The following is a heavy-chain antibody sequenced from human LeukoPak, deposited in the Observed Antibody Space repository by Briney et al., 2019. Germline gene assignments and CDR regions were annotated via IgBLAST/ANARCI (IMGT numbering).Heavy chain of an antibody. D-gene: IGHD3-22*01. Sequence: GGSLRLSCAASGYTFSSYWMHWVRQAPGKGLFWVSRIISDASSTLYADSVKGRFTISRDNTKNTLYLQMNSLRAEDTAVYYCAKDQVGGIVVVQRVYWGQGTLVTVSS. CDR1: GYTFSSYW. J-gene: IGHJ4*02. CDR2: IISDASST. V-gene: IGHV3-74*01. CDR3: AKDQVGGIVVVQRVY.